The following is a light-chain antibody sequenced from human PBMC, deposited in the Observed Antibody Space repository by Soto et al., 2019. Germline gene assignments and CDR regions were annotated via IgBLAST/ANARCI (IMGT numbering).Light chain of an antibody. CDR2: EGS. CDR3: CSYAGSSTLV. V-gene: IGLV2-23*01. CDR1: SSDVGSYNL. Sequence: QSALTQPASVSGSPGQSITISCTGTSSDVGSYNLVSWYQQHPGKAPKLMIYEGSKRPSGVSNRFSGSKSGNMAYLTISWRQAEDEADYYCCSYAGSSTLVFGGGTKLTVL. J-gene: IGLJ3*02.